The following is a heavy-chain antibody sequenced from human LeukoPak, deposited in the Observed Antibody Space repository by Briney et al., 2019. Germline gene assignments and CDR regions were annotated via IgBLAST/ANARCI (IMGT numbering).Heavy chain of an antibody. J-gene: IGHJ4*02. CDR2: INHSGST. V-gene: IGHV4-34*01. CDR3: AKDVGSGSYSYYFDY. Sequence: SSETLSLTCAVYGGSFSGYYWSWIRQPPGKGLEWIGEINHSGSTNYNPSLKSRVTISVDTSKNQFSLKLSSVTAADTAVYYCAKDVGSGSYSYYFDYWGQGTLVTVSS. D-gene: IGHD3-10*01. CDR1: GGSFSGYY.